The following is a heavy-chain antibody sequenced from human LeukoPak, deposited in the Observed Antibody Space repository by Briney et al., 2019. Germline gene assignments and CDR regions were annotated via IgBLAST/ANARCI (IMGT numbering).Heavy chain of an antibody. J-gene: IGHJ4*02. CDR1: GFDFGDYA. V-gene: IGHV3-30*04. D-gene: IGHD1-26*01. CDR3: KMWLSGKFQLRDPGDY. CDR2: VSAHGLDK. Sequence: GRSPRLSCVGSGFDFGDYAMHWVRQAPGKGLEWLAVVSAHGLDKFYADSVRGRFTISKDNSQDMLYLQINSLRAEDTAVYCAKMWLSGKFQLRDPGDYWGQGTLVTVSS.